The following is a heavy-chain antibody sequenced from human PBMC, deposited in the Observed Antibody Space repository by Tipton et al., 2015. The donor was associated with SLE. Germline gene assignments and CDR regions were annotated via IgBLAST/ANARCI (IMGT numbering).Heavy chain of an antibody. J-gene: IGHJ3*02. CDR1: GGSLSSGTYY. Sequence: TLSLTCTVSGGSLSSGTYYWSWIRPPAGKGLEWIGHMYNSGSTNYNPSLKSRVTISLDTSKNQFSLRVGSVTAADTAVYYCATSYSSSWFDAFDIWGQGTMVTVSS. D-gene: IGHD6-13*01. V-gene: IGHV4-61*09. CDR3: ATSYSSSWFDAFDI. CDR2: MYNSGST.